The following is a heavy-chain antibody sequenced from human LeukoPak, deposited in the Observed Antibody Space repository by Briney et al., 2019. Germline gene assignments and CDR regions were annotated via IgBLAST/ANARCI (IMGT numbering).Heavy chain of an antibody. Sequence: GGSMTLSCAASGFTLSSYAMSWVRQAPGKVLEWVSTISGSGKTTYYADSVKGRLTISRDNSRNTLYLQMNSLRAEDTAVYYCAKSRSSSSSHFDYWGQGTLVTVSS. V-gene: IGHV3-23*01. CDR3: AKSRSSSSSHFDY. CDR1: GFTLSSYA. CDR2: ISGSGKTT. D-gene: IGHD2-2*01. J-gene: IGHJ4*02.